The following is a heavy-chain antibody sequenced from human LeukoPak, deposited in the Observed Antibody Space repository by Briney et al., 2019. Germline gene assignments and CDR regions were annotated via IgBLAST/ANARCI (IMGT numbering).Heavy chain of an antibody. J-gene: IGHJ5*02. V-gene: IGHV1-3*01. CDR1: GYTFTSYA. CDR3: ARKLRDFDP. Sequence: AALKVSCRASGYTFTSYAIHWVRQAPGQRLEWMGWINAGNGNTKYSQKFQGRVTITRDTSASTAYMELSSLRSEDTAVYYCARKLRDFDPWGQGTLVTVSS. CDR2: INAGNGNT.